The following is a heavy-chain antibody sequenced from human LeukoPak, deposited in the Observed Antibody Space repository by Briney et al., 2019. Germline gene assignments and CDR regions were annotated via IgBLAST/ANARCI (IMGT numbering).Heavy chain of an antibody. Sequence: GGSLRLSCAASGFTFSDYTMDWVRQAPGKGLEWVSSIYSGGSTYYADSVKGRFTISRDNSKNTVYLQMNSLRAEDTAVYFCARVRLDRSERNLDAFENWGQGTMVTVSS. CDR1: GFTFSDYT. D-gene: IGHD1-14*01. J-gene: IGHJ3*02. CDR2: IYSGGST. V-gene: IGHV3-53*01. CDR3: ARVRLDRSERNLDAFEN.